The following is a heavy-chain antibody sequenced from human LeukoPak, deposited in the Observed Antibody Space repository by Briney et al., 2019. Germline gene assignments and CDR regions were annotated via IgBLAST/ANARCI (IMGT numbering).Heavy chain of an antibody. V-gene: IGHV3-30*18. J-gene: IGHJ4*02. Sequence: GRSLRLSCAASGFTFSSYGMHWVRQAPGKGLEWVAVISYDGSNKYYADSVKGRFTISRDNSKNTLYLQMNSLRAEDTAVYYCAKGGWEAATYFDYWGQGTLVTVSS. CDR1: GFTFSSYG. CDR2: ISYDGSNK. D-gene: IGHD6-13*01. CDR3: AKGGWEAATYFDY.